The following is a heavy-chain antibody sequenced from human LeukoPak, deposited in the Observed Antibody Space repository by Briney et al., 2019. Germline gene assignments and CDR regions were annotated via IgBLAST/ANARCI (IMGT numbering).Heavy chain of an antibody. CDR1: GFTFITYT. D-gene: IGHD2-15*01. J-gene: IGHJ4*02. Sequence: GGSLRLPCAASGFTFITYTMNWVRQAPGKGLEWVSSISSRSTYIYYADSVKGRFTISRDNAKNSLYLQMNSLRAVDTAVYYCAKDAEISSCSGYGCYSVFDRNWYYFDFWGQGTLVTVSS. V-gene: IGHV3-21*01. CDR3: AKDAEISSCSGYGCYSVFDRNWYYFDF. CDR2: ISSRSTYI.